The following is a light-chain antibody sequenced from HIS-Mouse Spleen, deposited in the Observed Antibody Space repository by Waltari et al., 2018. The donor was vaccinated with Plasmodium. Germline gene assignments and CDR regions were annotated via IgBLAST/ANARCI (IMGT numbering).Light chain of an antibody. CDR3: YSTDSSGNHRV. V-gene: IGLV3-10*01. CDR1: ALPKKY. J-gene: IGLJ3*02. Sequence: SYELTQPPSVSVSPGQTARITCSGDALPKKYAYWYQQKSGQAPVLGIYEDSKRPSGIPEGFSGYSSGTMATVTISGAQVEDEADYYCYSTDSSGNHRVFGGGTKLTVL. CDR2: EDS.